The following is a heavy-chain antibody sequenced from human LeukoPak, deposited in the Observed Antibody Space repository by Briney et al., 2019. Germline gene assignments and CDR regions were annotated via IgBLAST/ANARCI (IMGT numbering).Heavy chain of an antibody. Sequence: ASVKVSCKASGCTFSSYAINWLRQATGQGPEWMGWMNPNSGATGYAQKFQGRVTMTRSTSLNTAYMELSSLRSEDTAEYYCARAPRNWGFDYWGQGTLVTVSS. V-gene: IGHV1-8*02. CDR3: ARAPRNWGFDY. J-gene: IGHJ4*02. D-gene: IGHD7-27*01. CDR1: GCTFSSYA. CDR2: MNPNSGAT.